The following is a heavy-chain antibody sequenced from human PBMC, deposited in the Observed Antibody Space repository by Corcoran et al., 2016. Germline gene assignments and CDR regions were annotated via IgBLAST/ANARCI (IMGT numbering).Heavy chain of an antibody. CDR3: ARGVDNEPDD. J-gene: IGHJ4*02. CDR2: INHSGST. D-gene: IGHD5-12*01. V-gene: IGHV4-34*01. CDR1: GGSFSGYY. Sequence: QVQLQQWGAGLLKPSETLSLTCAVYGGSFSGYYWSWIRQPPGKGLEWIGEINHSGSTNYNPSLKSRVTITVDTSKNQFSLKLSTVTAAATAVYYCARGVDNEPDDWGQGTLVTVSS.